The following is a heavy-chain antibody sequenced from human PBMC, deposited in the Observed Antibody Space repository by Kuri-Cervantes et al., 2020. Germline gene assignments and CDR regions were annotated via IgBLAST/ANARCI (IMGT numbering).Heavy chain of an antibody. D-gene: IGHD6-13*01. V-gene: IGHV1-2*02. CDR3: ASNIAAAGNYYYMDV. CDR2: INPNSGGT. J-gene: IGHJ6*03. CDR1: GYTFTGYY. Sequence: ASVKVSCKASGYTFTGYYMHWVRQAPGQGLEWMGWINPNSGGTNYAQKFQGRVTMTRDTSISTAYMELSSLRSEDTAVYYCASNIAAAGNYYYMDVWGKGTTVTVSS.